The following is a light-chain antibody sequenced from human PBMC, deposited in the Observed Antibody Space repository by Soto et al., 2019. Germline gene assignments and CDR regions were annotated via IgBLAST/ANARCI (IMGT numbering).Light chain of an antibody. J-gene: IGLJ1*01. Sequence: QSVLTQPPSASGTPGQRVTISCSGSSSNIGSNYVYWYQQLPGTAPKLLIYRNNQRPSGVPDRFSGSKSGTSASLAISGRRSEDEADYYCAAWDDSLSALYVFGTGTKLTVL. V-gene: IGLV1-47*01. CDR2: RNN. CDR3: AAWDDSLSALYV. CDR1: SSNIGSNY.